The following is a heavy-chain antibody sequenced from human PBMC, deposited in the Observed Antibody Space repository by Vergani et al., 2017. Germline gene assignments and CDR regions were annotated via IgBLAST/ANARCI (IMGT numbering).Heavy chain of an antibody. Sequence: EVQLVESGGGLVKPGGSLRLSCAASGFTFSNAWMTWVRQAPGKGLEWVGRIKSKTDGGTTDFAAPVKGRFVISRDDSKNTLYLQMNGLRAGDTAVYYCARRDSSSPALDYWGQGTLVTVSS. CDR3: ARRDSSSPALDY. CDR1: GFTFSNAW. J-gene: IGHJ4*02. D-gene: IGHD6-6*01. CDR2: IKSKTDGGTT. V-gene: IGHV3-15*01.